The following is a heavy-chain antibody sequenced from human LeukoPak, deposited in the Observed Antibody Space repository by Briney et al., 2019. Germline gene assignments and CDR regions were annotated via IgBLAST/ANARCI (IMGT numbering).Heavy chain of an antibody. CDR1: GYTFAAYY. CDR2: INPNSGGT. J-gene: IGHJ5*02. D-gene: IGHD6-13*01. CDR3: ARERAAAALFWFDP. Sequence: ASVKVSCKASGYTFAAYYMHWVRQAPGQGGEWMGWINPNSGGTNYAQKFQGRVTMTRDTSISKAYMELSRLRSDDTAVYYCARERAAAALFWFDPWGQGTLVTVSS. V-gene: IGHV1-2*02.